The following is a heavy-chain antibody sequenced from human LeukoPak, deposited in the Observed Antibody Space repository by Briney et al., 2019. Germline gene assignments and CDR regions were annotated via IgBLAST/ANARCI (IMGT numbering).Heavy chain of an antibody. D-gene: IGHD3-3*01. V-gene: IGHV4-39*07. CDR1: GGSISSSSYY. CDR3: ARAFRGIFGVFEAFDI. CDR2: IFYSGST. J-gene: IGHJ3*02. Sequence: AETLSLTCTVSGGSISSSSYYWSWIRQPPGKGLEWIGNIFYSGSTYYSPSLKSRVTISVDTSKNQFSLKLSSVTAADTAVYYCARAFRGIFGVFEAFDIWGQGTMVTVSS.